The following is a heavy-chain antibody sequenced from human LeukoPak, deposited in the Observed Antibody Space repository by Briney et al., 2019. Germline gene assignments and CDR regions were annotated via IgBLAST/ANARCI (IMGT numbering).Heavy chain of an antibody. V-gene: IGHV3-7*01. CDR3: ARANYGDYAHYYFDY. CDR1: GFTFISYW. J-gene: IGHJ4*02. Sequence: GGSLRLSCAASGFTFISYWMSWVRHAQGKGLDWVANIKQDGSEKYYVDSVKGRFTISRDNAKNSLYLQMNSLRAEDTAVYYCARANYGDYAHYYFDYWGQGTLVTVSS. D-gene: IGHD4-17*01. CDR2: IKQDGSEK.